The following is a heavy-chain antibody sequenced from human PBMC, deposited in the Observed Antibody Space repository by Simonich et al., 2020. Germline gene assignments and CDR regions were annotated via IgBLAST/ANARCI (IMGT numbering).Heavy chain of an antibody. Sequence: EVQLVESGGGLVKPGGSLRLSCAASGFTFSSYSMNWVRQAPGKGREWVSAIRSSRSYIYYADAVKGRFTISRDNAKNSLYLQMNSLRAEDTAVYYCARARGDSSSWYFDYWGQGTLVTVSS. CDR1: GFTFSSYS. J-gene: IGHJ4*02. CDR2: IRSSRSYI. CDR3: ARARGDSSSWYFDY. V-gene: IGHV3-21*01. D-gene: IGHD6-13*01.